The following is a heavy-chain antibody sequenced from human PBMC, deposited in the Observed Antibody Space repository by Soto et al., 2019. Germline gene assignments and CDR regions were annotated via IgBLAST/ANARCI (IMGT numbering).Heavy chain of an antibody. D-gene: IGHD1-26*01. CDR1: GGSISSSRYY. CDR2: IYYSGST. CDR3: ARGVGALGY. V-gene: IGHV4-39*01. J-gene: IGHJ4*02. Sequence: KTSETLSLTCTVSGGSISSSRYYWGWIRQPPGKGLEWIGRIYYSGSTYYNPSLKSRVTISVDKSQNQISLNLSSVTAADTAVYYCARGVGALGYWGQGTLVTVSS.